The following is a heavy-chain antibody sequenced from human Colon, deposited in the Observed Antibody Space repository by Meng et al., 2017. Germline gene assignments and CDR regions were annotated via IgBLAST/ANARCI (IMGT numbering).Heavy chain of an antibody. CDR3: ARKRTSPGTLGFDY. CDR1: GDAISSGNG. Sequence: QGERRESGPGLVKPSGTLSLTCAVSGDAISSGNGWTWVRQPPGKGLEWIGEIYPSGRTSSNPSLQGRVTILLDKSKNQFSLELNSVTAADTAIYFCARKRTSPGTLGFDYWGQGTLVTVSS. D-gene: IGHD6-13*01. V-gene: IGHV4-4*02. J-gene: IGHJ4*02. CDR2: IYPSGRT.